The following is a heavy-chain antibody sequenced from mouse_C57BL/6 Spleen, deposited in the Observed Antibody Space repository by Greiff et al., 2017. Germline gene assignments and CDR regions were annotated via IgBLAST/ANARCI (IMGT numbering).Heavy chain of an antibody. D-gene: IGHD2-5*01. Sequence: QVQLKESGPELVKPGASVKISCKASGYAFSSSWMNWVKQRPGKGLEWIGRIYPGDGDTNYNGKFKGKATLTADKSSSTAYMQLSSLTSEDSAVYFCARKGSYYSSFFDYWGQGTTLTVSS. CDR2: IYPGDGDT. CDR3: ARKGSYYSSFFDY. J-gene: IGHJ2*01. CDR1: GYAFSSSW. V-gene: IGHV1-82*01.